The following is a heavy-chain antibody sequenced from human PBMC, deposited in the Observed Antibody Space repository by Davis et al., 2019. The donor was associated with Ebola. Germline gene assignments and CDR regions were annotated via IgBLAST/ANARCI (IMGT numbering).Heavy chain of an antibody. D-gene: IGHD2-8*01. CDR3: ARHPEPYCTNGVCYAWFDP. CDR1: GYSFTSYW. Sequence: GESLKISCKGSGYSFTSYWIGWVRQMPGKGLEWMGIIYPGDSDTRYSPSFQGQVTISADKSISTAYLQWSSLKASDTAMYYCARHPEPYCTNGVCYAWFDPWGQGTLVTVSS. J-gene: IGHJ5*02. CDR2: IYPGDSDT. V-gene: IGHV5-51*01.